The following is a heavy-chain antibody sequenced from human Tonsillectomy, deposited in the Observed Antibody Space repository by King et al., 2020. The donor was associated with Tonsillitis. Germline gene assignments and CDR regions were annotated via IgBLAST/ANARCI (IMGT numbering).Heavy chain of an antibody. V-gene: IGHV3-9*01. D-gene: IGHD1-14*01. CDR1: GFSFDDYA. CDR2: ISWNSGSI. CDR3: ARTGREPGRGYFYYGMDG. J-gene: IGHJ6*02. Sequence: VQLVESGGGLVQPGRSLRLSCAASGFSFDDYAMHWVRQAPGKGLEWVSGISWNSGSIGYADSVKGRFTISRDNAKNSLYLHMNSLRAEDTAVHSCARTGREPGRGYFYYGMDGWGQGTTVTVSS.